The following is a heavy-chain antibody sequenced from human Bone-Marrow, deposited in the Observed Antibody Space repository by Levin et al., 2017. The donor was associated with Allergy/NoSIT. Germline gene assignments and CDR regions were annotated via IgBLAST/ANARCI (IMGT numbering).Heavy chain of an antibody. J-gene: IGHJ4*02. CDR2: INRDGSST. V-gene: IGHV3-74*01. Sequence: GGSLRLSCAASGFTFSSYWMHWVRQAPGKGLVWVSRINRDGSSTSYADSVKGRFTISRDNAKNTLYLQMNSLRAEDTAVYYCARERYQWLANFDYWGQGTLVTVSS. D-gene: IGHD6-19*01. CDR3: ARERYQWLANFDY. CDR1: GFTFSSYW.